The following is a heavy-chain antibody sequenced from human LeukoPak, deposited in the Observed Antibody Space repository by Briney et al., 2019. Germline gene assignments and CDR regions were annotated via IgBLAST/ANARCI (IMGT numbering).Heavy chain of an antibody. V-gene: IGHV3-30*18. CDR1: GFTFSSYG. CDR2: ISYDGSNK. J-gene: IGHJ4*02. CDR3: AKDYSRLVEYYFDY. Sequence: GRSLRLSCAASGFTFSSYGMHWVRQAPGKGLEWVAVISYDGSNKYYADSVKGRFTISRDNSKNTLYLQMNSLRAEDTAVYYCAKDYSRLVEYYFDYWGQGTLVTVSS. D-gene: IGHD6-19*01.